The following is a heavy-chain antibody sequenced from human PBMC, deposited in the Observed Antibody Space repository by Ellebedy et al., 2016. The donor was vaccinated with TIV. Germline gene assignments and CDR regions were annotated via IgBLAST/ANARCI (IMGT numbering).Heavy chain of an antibody. V-gene: IGHV3-23*01. CDR1: GFTFTNHI. CDR3: AKHRHEHDVLTGYYPLGYFDW. Sequence: GGSLRLXCAASGFTFTNHILSWVRQTPKKGLEWVSAITGSGATTYYADYVEGRFTISRDESKNTMYLQMTSLRAEDTATYYCAKHRHEHDVLTGYYPLGYFDWWGQGTQVTVSS. J-gene: IGHJ4*02. D-gene: IGHD3-9*01. CDR2: ITGSGATT.